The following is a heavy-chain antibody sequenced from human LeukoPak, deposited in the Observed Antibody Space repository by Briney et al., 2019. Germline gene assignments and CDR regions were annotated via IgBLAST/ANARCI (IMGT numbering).Heavy chain of an antibody. CDR1: GYTFSSLY. Sequence: ASVKVSCKASGYTFSSLYLHWVRQAPGQGLEWMGIITPNTGDTTYAPKFQDRLIMTRDRSTSTVYMELHSLRSEDTAVYYCARSRNYYRVYFDNWGQGTLVPVSS. CDR2: ITPNTGDT. D-gene: IGHD3-10*01. CDR3: ARSRNYYRVYFDN. V-gene: IGHV1-46*01. J-gene: IGHJ4*02.